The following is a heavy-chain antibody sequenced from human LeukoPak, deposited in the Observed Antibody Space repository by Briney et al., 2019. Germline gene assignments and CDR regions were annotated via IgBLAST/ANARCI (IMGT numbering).Heavy chain of an antibody. D-gene: IGHD6-19*01. Sequence: PGGSLRLSCAASGFTFSSYVMSWVRQAPGKGLEWVSGISGSGDYTYYADSVKGRFTISRDNSKNTLYLQMNRMRAEDTDVYYCAGHSRVAVAVGHYYMEVWGKGPTVTVSS. CDR2: ISGSGDYT. CDR1: GFTFSSYV. J-gene: IGHJ6*03. V-gene: IGHV3-23*01. CDR3: AGHSRVAVAVGHYYMEV.